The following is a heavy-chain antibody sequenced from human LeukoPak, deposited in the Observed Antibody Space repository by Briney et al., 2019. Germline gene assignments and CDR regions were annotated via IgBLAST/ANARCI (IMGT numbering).Heavy chain of an antibody. D-gene: IGHD2-2*01. CDR2: ISSSSSTI. V-gene: IGHV3-48*01. CDR1: GFTFSSYS. Sequence: GGSLRLSCAASGFTFSSYSMNWVRQAPGQGLERVSYISSSSSTIYYADSVKGRFTISRDNAKNSLYLQMNSLRAEDTAVYYCAREKGSYQLLHLDYWGQGTLVTVSS. J-gene: IGHJ4*02. CDR3: AREKGSYQLLHLDY.